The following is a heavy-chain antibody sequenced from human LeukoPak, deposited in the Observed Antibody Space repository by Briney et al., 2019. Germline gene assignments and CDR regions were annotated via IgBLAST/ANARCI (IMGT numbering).Heavy chain of an antibody. CDR3: ARVGQRGPLGAGKVWSGNYYFYYYMDV. CDR1: GFTFSDYY. Sequence: PGGSLRLSCGASGFTFSDYYMSWIRQAPGKGLEWVSYISGSGSTTYYADSVKGRFTISRDNAKNSLYLEMNSLRGEDTAVYYCARVGQRGPLGAGKVWSGNYYFYYYMDVWGKGTTVTVSS. CDR2: ISGSGSTT. J-gene: IGHJ6*03. D-gene: IGHD3/OR15-3a*01. V-gene: IGHV3-11*04.